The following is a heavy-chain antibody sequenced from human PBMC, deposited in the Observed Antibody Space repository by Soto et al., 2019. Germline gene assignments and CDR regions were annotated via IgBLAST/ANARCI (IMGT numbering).Heavy chain of an antibody. J-gene: IGHJ6*02. V-gene: IGHV1-2*02. CDR3: ARDMPAHDHYGMDV. CDR1: GYTFTGYY. D-gene: IGHD2-2*01. CDR2: INPNSGGT. Sequence: GASVKVSCKASGYTFTGYYMHWVRQAPGQGLEWMGWINPNSGGTNYAQKFQGRVTMTRDTSISTAYMELSRLRSDDTAVYYCARDMPAHDHYGMDVWGQGTTVTVSS.